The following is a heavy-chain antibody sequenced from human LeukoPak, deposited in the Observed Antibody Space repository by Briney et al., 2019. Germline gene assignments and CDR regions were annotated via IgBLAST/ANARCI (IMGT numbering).Heavy chain of an antibody. D-gene: IGHD3-10*01. CDR2: IIPIFGTA. Sequence: ASVKVSCKASGGTFSSYAISWVRRAPGQGLEWMGGIIPIFGTANYEQKFQGRVTITTDESTSTAYMELSSLRSEDTAVYYCARDRAYYYGSGSLTEVAFDIWGQGTMVTVSS. CDR3: ARDRAYYYGSGSLTEVAFDI. CDR1: GGTFSSYA. J-gene: IGHJ3*02. V-gene: IGHV1-69*05.